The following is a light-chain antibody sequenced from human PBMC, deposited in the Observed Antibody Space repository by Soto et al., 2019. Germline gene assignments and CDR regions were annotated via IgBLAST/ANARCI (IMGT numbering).Light chain of an antibody. Sequence: QSALTQPASVSGSPGQSITVSCTGTSSDVGAYNLVSWYQQHPGKAPRLIIYEGTKRPSGISHRFSGSKSDITASLTISGLRAEDEAHYHCCSYAGSRTFVFGGGTKLTVL. CDR3: CSYAGSRTFV. CDR2: EGT. J-gene: IGLJ3*02. CDR1: SSDVGAYNL. V-gene: IGLV2-23*01.